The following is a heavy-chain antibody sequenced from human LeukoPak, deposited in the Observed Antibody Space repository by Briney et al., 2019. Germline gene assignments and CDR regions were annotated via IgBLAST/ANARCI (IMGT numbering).Heavy chain of an antibody. D-gene: IGHD3-22*01. J-gene: IGHJ4*02. V-gene: IGHV4-61*02. CDR2: IYTRGST. Sequence: PSETLSLTCTVSGGSISSGSYYWSWIRQPAGKGLEWIGRIYTRGSTNYNPSLKSRVAISVDTSKNQFSLKLSSVTAADTAVYYCARDSGSSGWLDYWGQGTLVAVSS. CDR1: GGSISSGSYY. CDR3: ARDSGSSGWLDY.